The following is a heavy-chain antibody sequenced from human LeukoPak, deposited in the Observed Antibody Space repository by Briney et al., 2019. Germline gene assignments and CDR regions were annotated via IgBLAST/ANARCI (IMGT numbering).Heavy chain of an antibody. CDR2: ISSKNVI. J-gene: IGHJ6*03. D-gene: IGHD3-3*01. CDR1: GFTFSRYS. CDR3: ARPLESYYYMDV. Sequence: PGGSLRLSCAASGFTFSRYSMNWVRQAPGKGLEWVSYISSKNVIYYADSVKGRFTIPRDNAKNSLYLQMNSLRAEDTAVYYCARPLESYYYMDVWGKGTTVTVSS. V-gene: IGHV3-48*04.